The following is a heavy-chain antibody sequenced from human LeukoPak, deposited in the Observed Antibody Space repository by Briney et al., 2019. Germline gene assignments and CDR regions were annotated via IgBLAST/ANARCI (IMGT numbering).Heavy chain of an antibody. V-gene: IGHV3-30*04. CDR2: ISYDGSNK. J-gene: IGHJ4*02. CDR3: ARVGARWDLSYYFDY. CDR1: GLIFSSYA. Sequence: GRSLRLFCAASGLIFSSYAMHRVHQAPRKGLERVAVISYDGSNKYYADSVKGRFTISRENSMSTLYLQMNSLRAEDTAVYYCARVGARWDLSYYFDYWGQGTLVTVSS. D-gene: IGHD1-26*01.